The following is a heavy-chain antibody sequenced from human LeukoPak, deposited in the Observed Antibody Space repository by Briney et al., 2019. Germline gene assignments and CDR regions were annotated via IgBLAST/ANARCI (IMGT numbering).Heavy chain of an antibody. CDR2: IYYSGST. D-gene: IGHD5-18*01. Sequence: SETLSLTCTVSGGSISSSSYYWGWLRQPPGKGLEWIGGIYYSGSTYYNPSLKSRVTISVDTSKNQFSLKLSSVTAADTAVYYCASQSPRGYSYGIDYWGQGTLVTVSS. J-gene: IGHJ4*02. CDR1: GGSISSSSYY. V-gene: IGHV4-39*01. CDR3: ASQSPRGYSYGIDY.